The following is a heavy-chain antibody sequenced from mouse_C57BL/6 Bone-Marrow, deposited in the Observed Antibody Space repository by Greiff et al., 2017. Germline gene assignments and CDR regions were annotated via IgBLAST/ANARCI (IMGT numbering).Heavy chain of an antibody. Sequence: QVQLQQPGAELVKPGASVKLSCKASGYTFTGYCMHWVNQSPGQGLEWIGMIHPNSGSTNYKEKFKSKATLTVDKSSSTAYLQLTSLTSEDSAASYYARNYGSRCAMDYWGQGTSVTVSS. J-gene: IGHJ4*01. V-gene: IGHV1-64*01. CDR2: IHPNSGST. CDR3: ARNYGSRCAMDY. CDR1: GYTFTGYC. D-gene: IGHD1-1*01.